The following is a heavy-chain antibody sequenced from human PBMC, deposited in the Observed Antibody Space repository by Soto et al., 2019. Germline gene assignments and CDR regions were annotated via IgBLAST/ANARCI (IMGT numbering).Heavy chain of an antibody. CDR2: ITAYNGNR. Sequence: VSVKVSWKASGYTFSNYAIKWVRQAPVQGLEWVGWITAYNGNRHHAQKFQGRVTITRDTSASTAYMEVSSLRSEDTAVYYCARAAYYYDSSGYYPGDYWGQGSLVTVSS. V-gene: IGHV1-18*04. CDR3: ARAAYYYDSSGYYPGDY. D-gene: IGHD3-22*01. J-gene: IGHJ4*02. CDR1: GYTFSNYA.